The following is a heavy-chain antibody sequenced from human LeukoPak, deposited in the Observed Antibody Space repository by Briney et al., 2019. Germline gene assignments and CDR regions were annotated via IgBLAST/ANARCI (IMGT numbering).Heavy chain of an antibody. J-gene: IGHJ3*02. D-gene: IGHD6-19*01. CDR1: GGSFSGYY. V-gene: IGHV4-34*01. CDR2: INHSGST. CDR3: ASGEALYSSWGVAYDAFDI. Sequence: SETLSLTCAVYGGSFSGYYWSWIRQPPGKGLEWIGEINHSGSTNYNPSLKSRVTISVDTSKNQFSLKLSSVTAADTAVYYCASGEALYSSWGVAYDAFDIWGQGTMVTVSS.